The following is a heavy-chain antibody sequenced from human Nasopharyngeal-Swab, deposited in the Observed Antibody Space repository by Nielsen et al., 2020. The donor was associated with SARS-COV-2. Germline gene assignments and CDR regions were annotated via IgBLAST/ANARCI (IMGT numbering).Heavy chain of an antibody. D-gene: IGHD3-9*01. J-gene: IGHJ6*02. Sequence: ASVKVSCKASGYTFTSYAMHWVRHAPGQRLEWMGWIDAGNGNTKYSQKFQGRVTITRDTSASTAYMELSSLRSEDTAVYYCARDSRILTGYFYYYYYGMDVWGQGTTVTVSS. CDR1: GYTFTSYA. V-gene: IGHV1-3*01. CDR3: ARDSRILTGYFYYYYYGMDV. CDR2: IDAGNGNT.